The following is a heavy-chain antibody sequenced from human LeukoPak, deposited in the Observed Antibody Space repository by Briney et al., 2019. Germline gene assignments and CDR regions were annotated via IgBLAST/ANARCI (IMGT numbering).Heavy chain of an antibody. J-gene: IGHJ4*02. V-gene: IGHV1-46*01. CDR3: ARVFTAYCGGDCYSDYFDY. Sequence: ASVKVSCKASGYTFTGYYMHWVRQAPGQGLEWMGIINPSGGSTSYAQKFQGRVTMTRDTSTSTVYMELSSLRSEDTAVYYCARVFTAYCGGDCYSDYFDYWGQGTLVTVSS. CDR2: INPSGGST. CDR1: GYTFTGYY. D-gene: IGHD2-21*02.